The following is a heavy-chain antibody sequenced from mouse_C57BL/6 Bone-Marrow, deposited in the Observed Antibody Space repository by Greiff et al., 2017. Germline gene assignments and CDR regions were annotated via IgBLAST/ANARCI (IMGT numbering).Heavy chain of an antibody. J-gene: IGHJ3*01. Sequence: QVHVKQPGAELVKPGASVKMSCKASGYTFTSYWITWVKQRPGQGLEWIGDIYPGSGSTNYNEKFKSKATLTVDTSSSTAYMQLSSLTSEDSAVYYCARRGPWFAYWGQGTLVTVSA. CDR2: IYPGSGST. CDR1: GYTFTSYW. CDR3: ARRGPWFAY. V-gene: IGHV1-55*01.